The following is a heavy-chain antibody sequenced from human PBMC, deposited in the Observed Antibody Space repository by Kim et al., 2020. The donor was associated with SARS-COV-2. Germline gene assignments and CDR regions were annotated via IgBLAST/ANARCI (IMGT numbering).Heavy chain of an antibody. V-gene: IGHV1-18*01. CDR1: GYTFSNYG. D-gene: IGHD2-8*01. CDR2: ISGSNGAT. Sequence: ASVKVSCKASGYTFSNYGISWVRLAPGQGFESLGWISGSNGATKYAQKFQGRVTMTTDTSADTAYMELRILRSDDTALYYFARAHYSTNSPFFYWGQGTLVTVSS. CDR3: ARAHYSTNSPFFY. J-gene: IGHJ4*02.